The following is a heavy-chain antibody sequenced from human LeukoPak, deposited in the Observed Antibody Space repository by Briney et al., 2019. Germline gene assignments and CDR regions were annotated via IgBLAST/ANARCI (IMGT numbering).Heavy chain of an antibody. Sequence: GGFLRLSCVASGIRFSASGMHWVRQAPGKGLEWVAFIRSDGSDTYYPESVEGRFTISRDDSKDTVYLQMNSLRAEDTAVYYCARSARVVVVVAATTWGQGTLVTVSS. J-gene: IGHJ5*02. D-gene: IGHD2-15*01. V-gene: IGHV3-30*02. CDR1: GIRFSASG. CDR2: IRSDGSDT. CDR3: ARSARVVVVVAATT.